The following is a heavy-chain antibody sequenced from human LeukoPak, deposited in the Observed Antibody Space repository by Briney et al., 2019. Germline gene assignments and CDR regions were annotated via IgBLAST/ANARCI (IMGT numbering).Heavy chain of an antibody. Sequence: SETLSLTCAVYGESFSGYYWSWIRQPPEKGLEWIGEINHSGSSNYSPSLKRRVTIAVDTSKNQCSLKLSSVTAADTAVYYCARNHHLLRYFDWGSYYFDYWGQGTLVTVSS. J-gene: IGHJ4*02. V-gene: IGHV4-34*01. CDR3: ARNHHLLRYFDWGSYYFDY. D-gene: IGHD3-9*01. CDR2: INHSGSS. CDR1: GESFSGYY.